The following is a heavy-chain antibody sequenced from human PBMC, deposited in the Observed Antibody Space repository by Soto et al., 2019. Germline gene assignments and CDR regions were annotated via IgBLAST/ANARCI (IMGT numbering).Heavy chain of an antibody. Sequence: PGGSLRLSCTGSGFIFKDYAMTWVRQGPGKGLEWVSTMSESGDVVSYRDSVKGRFTMSRDMSNSTLFLQMNGLRAEDTAMYYCAKDAKFRSGLFDSWGQGTLVTVSS. J-gene: IGHJ4*02. CDR1: GFIFKDYA. CDR3: AKDAKFRSGLFDS. V-gene: IGHV3-23*01. CDR2: MSESGDVV. D-gene: IGHD3-10*01.